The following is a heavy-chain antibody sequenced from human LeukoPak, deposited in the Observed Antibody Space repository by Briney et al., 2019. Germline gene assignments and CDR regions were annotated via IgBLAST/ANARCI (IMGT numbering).Heavy chain of an antibody. J-gene: IGHJ4*02. V-gene: IGHV4-39*01. Sequence: PSETLSLTCTVSGGSISSSSYYWGWIRQPPGKGLEWIGSVYYSGSTYYNPSLKSRVTISVDTSKNQFSLKLSSVTAADTAVYYFASGRNYVFWSGYYHYFDYWGRGTLVTV. CDR3: ASGRNYVFWSGYYHYFDY. CDR2: VYYSGST. CDR1: GGSISSSSYY. D-gene: IGHD3-3*01.